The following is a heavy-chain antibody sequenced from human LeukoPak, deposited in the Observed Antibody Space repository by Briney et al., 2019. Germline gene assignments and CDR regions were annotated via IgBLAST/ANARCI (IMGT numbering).Heavy chain of an antibody. CDR1: GYTFTVYY. D-gene: IGHD3-22*01. CDR3: ARETYYDSSGYPPTNYYYGMDV. CDR2: ISAYNGNT. Sequence: ASVKVSCKASGYTFTVYYMHCVRQAPGQGLEWMGWISAYNGNTNYAQKLQGRVTMTTDTSTSTAYMELRSLRSDDTAVYYCARETYYDSSGYPPTNYYYGMDVWGQGTTVTVSS. V-gene: IGHV1-18*04. J-gene: IGHJ6*02.